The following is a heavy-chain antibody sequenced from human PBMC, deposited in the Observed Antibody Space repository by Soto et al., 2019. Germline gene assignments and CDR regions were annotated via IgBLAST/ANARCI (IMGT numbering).Heavy chain of an antibody. CDR1: GFTFKSYA. J-gene: IGHJ6*03. V-gene: IGHV3-23*01. CDR2: VSGSGGGT. CDR3: ARGGYCTTITCYANFFYMDV. Sequence: EVQLLESGGGLEQAGGSLRVSYAASGFTFKSYAMTWVRQAPGKGLEWVSSVSGSGGGTYYADSVKGRFTISRDNPKNTVYLQMNSLRAEDTAVYYCARGGYCTTITCYANFFYMDVWGKGTSVTVSS. D-gene: IGHD2-2*01.